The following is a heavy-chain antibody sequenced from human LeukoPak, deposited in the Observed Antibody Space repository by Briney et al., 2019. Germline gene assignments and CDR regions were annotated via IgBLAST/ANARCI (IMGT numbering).Heavy chain of an antibody. Sequence: PSETLSLTCTVSGGSISSGNYYWSWIRQPAGKGLEWIGRFYTSGSTNYNPSLKSRVTILVDTSKNQFSLQLTSVTAADTAVYYCARTSSGSYYREFDYWGQGTLVTVSS. CDR1: GGSISSGNYY. D-gene: IGHD3-10*01. CDR3: ARTSSGSYYREFDY. CDR2: FYTSGST. V-gene: IGHV4-61*02. J-gene: IGHJ4*02.